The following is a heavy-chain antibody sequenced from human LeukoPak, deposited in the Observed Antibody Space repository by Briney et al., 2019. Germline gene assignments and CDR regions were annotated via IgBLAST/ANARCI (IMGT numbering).Heavy chain of an antibody. V-gene: IGHV3-21*01. CDR3: ASDQNILTGYYNGALDY. Sequence: PGGSLRLSCTVSGFTVSSNSMNWVRQAPGKGLEWVSSISSSSSYIYYADSVKGRSTISRDNAKNSLYLQMNSLRAEDTAVYYCASDQNILTGYYNGALDYWGQGTLVTVSS. CDR2: ISSSSSYI. J-gene: IGHJ4*02. CDR1: GFTVSSNS. D-gene: IGHD3-9*01.